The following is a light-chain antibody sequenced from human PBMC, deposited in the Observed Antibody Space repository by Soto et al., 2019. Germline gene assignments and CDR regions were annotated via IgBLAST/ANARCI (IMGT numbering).Light chain of an antibody. CDR1: QSVSSSY. J-gene: IGKJ1*01. V-gene: IGKV3-20*01. CDR3: QQYKTWWT. Sequence: EIVLTQSPGTLSLSPGERATLSCRASQSVSSSYLAWYQQKPGQAPRLLIYGASSRATGIPDRFSGSGSGTDFTLTISGLQPDDSATYYCQQYKTWWTFGQGTKVEIK. CDR2: GAS.